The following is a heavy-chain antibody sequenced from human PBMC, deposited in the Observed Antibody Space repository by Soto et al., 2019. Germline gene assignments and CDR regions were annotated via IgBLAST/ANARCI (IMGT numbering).Heavy chain of an antibody. CDR2: IYYSGST. V-gene: IGHV4-39*01. D-gene: IGHD3-10*01. CDR3: ARHGRDEGILWFGELMNYYMDV. J-gene: IGHJ6*03. CDR1: GGSISSSSYY. Sequence: SETLSLTCTVSGGSISSSSYYWGWIRQPPGKGLEGIGSIYYSGSTYYNPSLKSRVTISVDTSKNQFSLKLSSVTAADTAVYYCARHGRDEGILWFGELMNYYMDVWGKGTTVTVSS.